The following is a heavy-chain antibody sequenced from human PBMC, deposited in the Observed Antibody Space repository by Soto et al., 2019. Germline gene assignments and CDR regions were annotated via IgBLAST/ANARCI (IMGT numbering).Heavy chain of an antibody. CDR2: IYYTGST. Sequence: PSETLSLTCTVSSGSISTYYWSWIRQPPGKGLEWIGYIYYTGSTNYNPSLKTRVAVSMDTSKNQFSLNLSSVTAAETAVYDCAGDTNWAYFDFWGLGTLVTVSS. J-gene: IGHJ4*02. V-gene: IGHV4-59*01. CDR3: AGDTNWAYFDF. D-gene: IGHD7-27*01. CDR1: SGSISTYY.